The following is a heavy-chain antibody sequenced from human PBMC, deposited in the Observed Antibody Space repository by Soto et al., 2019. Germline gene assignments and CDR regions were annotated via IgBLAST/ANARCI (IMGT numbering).Heavy chain of an antibody. CDR2: VNPNTGDT. V-gene: IGHV1-8*01. CDR3: AKVSRKGSAIDFDY. D-gene: IGHD3-10*01. Sequence: QVQLVQSGAELKKPGASVKVSCKASGYTFSNYDMNWVRQFTGQGPEWIGWVNPNTGDTGNTQKFQGRVTLTTDISTTTAYMELPSLRSEETAIYYCAKVSRKGSAIDFDYWGQGTLITVSS. J-gene: IGHJ4*02. CDR1: GYTFSNYD.